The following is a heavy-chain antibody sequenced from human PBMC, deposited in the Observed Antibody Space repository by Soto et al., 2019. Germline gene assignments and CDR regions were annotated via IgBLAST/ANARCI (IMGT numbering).Heavy chain of an antibody. CDR3: AREDYYDSSGDYGY. D-gene: IGHD3-22*01. J-gene: IGHJ4*02. V-gene: IGHV3-23*01. CDR1: GFTFSSYA. CDR2: IGDSAAGA. Sequence: GGSLRLSCAASGFTFSSYAMNWVRQAPGKGLEWVSGIGDSAAGASYGHSVKGRFTISRDNSKNTLYLQMNSLRAEDPAVYYCAREDYYDSSGDYGYWGQGTLVTVSS.